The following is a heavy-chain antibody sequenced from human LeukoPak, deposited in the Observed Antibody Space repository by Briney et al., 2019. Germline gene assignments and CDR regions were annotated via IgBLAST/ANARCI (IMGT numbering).Heavy chain of an antibody. CDR3: ARNIQPDY. Sequence: PSETLSLTSTVPRDSIRSYYWSWIRQPPGKRLELNGYIYYSGSTNYNPSLKSRVTISVDTSKNQFSLKLSAVTAADTAVYYCARNIQPDYWGQGTLVTVSA. D-gene: IGHD5-18*01. J-gene: IGHJ4*02. CDR1: RDSIRSYY. CDR2: IYYSGST. V-gene: IGHV4-59*01.